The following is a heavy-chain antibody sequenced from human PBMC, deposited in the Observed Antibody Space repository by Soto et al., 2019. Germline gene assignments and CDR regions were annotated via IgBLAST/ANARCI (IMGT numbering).Heavy chain of an antibody. Sequence: EVQLVESGGGLDQPAGSLRLSCAASGLRFSRYWMHWVSQAPGKGLVWVSRIKTDGSIITYADSVKGQFTIYRDNAKNTLYQKMNTLRAEDTAVDYCAIMRHRAWYFDLWGRGTLVSVSS. CDR1: GLRFSRYW. V-gene: IGHV3-74*01. CDR3: AIMRHRAWYFDL. D-gene: IGHD2-8*01. J-gene: IGHJ2*01. CDR2: IKTDGSII.